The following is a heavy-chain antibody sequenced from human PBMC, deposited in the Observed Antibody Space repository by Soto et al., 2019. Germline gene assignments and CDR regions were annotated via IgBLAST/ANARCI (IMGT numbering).Heavy chain of an antibody. CDR3: AKVDYSSPGWFDP. V-gene: IGHV3-33*06. J-gene: IGHJ5*02. CDR1: GFTFSSYG. Sequence: GGSLRLSCAASGFTFSSYGMHWVRQAPGKGLEWVAVIWYDGSNKYYADSVKGRFTISRDNSKNTLYLQMNSLRAEDTAVYYCAKVDYSSPGWFDPWGQGTLVTVSS. D-gene: IGHD6-13*01. CDR2: IWYDGSNK.